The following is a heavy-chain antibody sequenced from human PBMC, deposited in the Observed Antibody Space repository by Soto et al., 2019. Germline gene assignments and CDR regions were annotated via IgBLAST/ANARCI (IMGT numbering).Heavy chain of an antibody. J-gene: IGHJ6*02. V-gene: IGHV4-59*01. CDR1: GGSIHTYY. CDR2: IPDGGST. D-gene: IGHD2-2*01. Sequence: PSETLSLTCNVSGGSIHTYYWNWIRQSPGKGLEWIGYIPDGGSTNYNPSLKSRVTISVDTSKTQVSLKLRYVSAADTARAFCAGYCSSSIGPEDHYSALEVWGQGTTVTVSS. CDR3: AGYCSSSIGPEDHYSALEV.